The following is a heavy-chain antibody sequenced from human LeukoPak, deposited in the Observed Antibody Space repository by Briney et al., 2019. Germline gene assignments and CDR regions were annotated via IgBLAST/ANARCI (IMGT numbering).Heavy chain of an antibody. J-gene: IGHJ4*02. CDR2: ITGSTFST. Sequence: GGSLRLSCAASGFTFSSYEMNWVRQAPGKGLEWVSAITGSTFSTYYADSVKGRFTISRDNSRNTLYLQMNSLRAEDTAVYYCAKDQLNRFCSGGSCSTTHDYWGQGTLVTVSS. D-gene: IGHD2-15*01. CDR3: AKDQLNRFCSGGSCSTTHDY. V-gene: IGHV3-23*01. CDR1: GFTFSSYE.